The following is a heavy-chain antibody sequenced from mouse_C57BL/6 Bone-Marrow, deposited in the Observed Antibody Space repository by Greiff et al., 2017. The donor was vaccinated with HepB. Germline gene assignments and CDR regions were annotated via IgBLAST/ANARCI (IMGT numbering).Heavy chain of an antibody. CDR3: ARDRLYYFDY. CDR1: GYTFTSYW. CDR2: IYPSDSET. J-gene: IGHJ2*01. V-gene: IGHV1-61*01. Sequence: QVQLQQPGAELVRPGSSVKLSCKASGYTFTSYWMDCVKQRPGQGLEWIGNIYPSDSETHYNQKFKDKATLTVDKSSSTAYMQLSSLTSEDSAVYYCARDRLYYFDYWGQGTTLTVSS.